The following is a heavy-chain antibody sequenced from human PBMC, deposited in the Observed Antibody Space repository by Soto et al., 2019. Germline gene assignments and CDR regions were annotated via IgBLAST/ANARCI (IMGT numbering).Heavy chain of an antibody. CDR1: GGSISSGDYY. J-gene: IGHJ6*02. CDR3: ARDPRLPRIPASTQYYRMDV. D-gene: IGHD6-13*01. V-gene: IGHV4-30-4*01. CDR2: IYYSGST. Sequence: SETLSLTCTVSGGSISSGDYYWSWIRQPPGKGLEWIGYIYYSGSTYYNPSLKSRVTISVDTSKNQFSLKLSSVTAADTAVYYCARDPRLPRIPASTQYYRMDVWCQGTKVTVYS.